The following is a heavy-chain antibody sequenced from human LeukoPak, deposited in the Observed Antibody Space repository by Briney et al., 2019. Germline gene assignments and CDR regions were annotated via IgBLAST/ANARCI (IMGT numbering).Heavy chain of an antibody. CDR1: GFTFSSYS. J-gene: IGHJ4*02. CDR2: ISSSGTYI. D-gene: IGHD2-15*01. V-gene: IGHV3-21*01. Sequence: GGSLRLSCAASGFTFSSYSMNWVRQAPGKGLEWVSSISSSGTYIYYADSVKGRFTISRDNAKNSLYLQMNSLRAEDTAVYYCAGYPGRSGGSCYSDYWGQGTLVTVSS. CDR3: AGYPGRSGGSCYSDY.